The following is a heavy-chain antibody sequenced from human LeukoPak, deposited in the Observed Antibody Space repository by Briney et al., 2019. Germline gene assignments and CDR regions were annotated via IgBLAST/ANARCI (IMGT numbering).Heavy chain of an antibody. CDR1: GGSINSYY. CDR2: IYNSETI. D-gene: IGHD6-6*01. CDR3: VRVGGASSILSAFDI. J-gene: IGHJ3*02. Sequence: PSETLSLTCTVSGGSINSYYWSWIRQPPGKGLEWIGYIYNSETINYNPSLTSRVTISLVTSKNQVSLKLTSVTAADTAVYYCVRVGGASSILSAFDIWGQGTMVTVSS. V-gene: IGHV4-59*01.